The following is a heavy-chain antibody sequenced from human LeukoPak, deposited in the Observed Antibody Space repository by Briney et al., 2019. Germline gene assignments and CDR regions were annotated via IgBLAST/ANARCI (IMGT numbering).Heavy chain of an antibody. V-gene: IGHV3-30-3*01. J-gene: IGHJ6*03. D-gene: IGHD3-9*01. Sequence: GGSLRLSCAASGFTFSSYAMHWVRQAPGKGLEWVAVISYDGSNKYYADSVKGRFTISRDNSKNTLYLQMNSLRAEDTAVYYCARDPLTLYDYYMDVWGKGTTVTVSS. CDR2: ISYDGSNK. CDR3: ARDPLTLYDYYMDV. CDR1: GFTFSSYA.